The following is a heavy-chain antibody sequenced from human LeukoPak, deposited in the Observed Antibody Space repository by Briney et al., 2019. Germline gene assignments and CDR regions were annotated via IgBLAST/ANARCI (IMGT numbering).Heavy chain of an antibody. CDR2: ISSSSSYI. D-gene: IGHD4-11*01. Sequence: GGSLRLSCAASGFTFSSYSMNWVRQAPGKGLEWVSSISSSSSYIYYADSVKGRFAISRDNAKNSLYLQMNSLRAEDTAVYYCARDSSNYERWFDPWGQGTLVTVSS. V-gene: IGHV3-21*01. CDR3: ARDSSNYERWFDP. CDR1: GFTFSSYS. J-gene: IGHJ5*02.